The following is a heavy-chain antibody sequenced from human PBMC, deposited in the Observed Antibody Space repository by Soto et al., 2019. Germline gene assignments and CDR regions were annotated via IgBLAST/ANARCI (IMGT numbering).Heavy chain of an antibody. Sequence: VKVSCKASGYTFTSYAMHWVRQAPGQRLEWMGWINAGNGNTKYSQKFQGRVTITRDTSASTAYMELSSLRSEDTAVYYCARVGAAAGPFDYWGQGTLVTVSS. CDR1: GYTFTSYA. V-gene: IGHV1-3*01. CDR3: ARVGAAAGPFDY. D-gene: IGHD6-13*01. J-gene: IGHJ4*02. CDR2: INAGNGNT.